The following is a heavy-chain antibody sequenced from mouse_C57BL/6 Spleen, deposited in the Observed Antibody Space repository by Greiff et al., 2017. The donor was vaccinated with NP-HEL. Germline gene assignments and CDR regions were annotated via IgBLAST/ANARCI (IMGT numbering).Heavy chain of an antibody. CDR1: GYTFTSYG. CDR2: IYPRSGNT. CDR3: ARYGITTVVARNYYAMDY. Sequence: VQLQQSGAELARPGASVKLSCKASGYTFTSYGISWVKQRTGQGLEWIGEIYPRSGNTYYNEEFKGKATLTADKSSSIAYVELRSLTSEDSAVYFCARYGITTVVARNYYAMDYWGQGTSVTVSS. D-gene: IGHD1-1*01. V-gene: IGHV1-81*01. J-gene: IGHJ4*01.